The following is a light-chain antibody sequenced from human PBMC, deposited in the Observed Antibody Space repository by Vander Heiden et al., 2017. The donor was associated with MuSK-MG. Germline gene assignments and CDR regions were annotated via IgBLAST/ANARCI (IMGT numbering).Light chain of an antibody. V-gene: IGKV1-39*01. CDR2: AAS. CDR1: QSISTY. CDR3: QQSDSTPHT. J-gene: IGKJ2*01. Sequence: DIQMTQSPSSLSASVGDRVTITCRASQSISTYLNWYQQKPGKAPNLLIFAASTLQRGVPSRFSGSGSGTDFALTIRMLQPEDFATYYCQQSDSTPHTFGQGTKLEIK.